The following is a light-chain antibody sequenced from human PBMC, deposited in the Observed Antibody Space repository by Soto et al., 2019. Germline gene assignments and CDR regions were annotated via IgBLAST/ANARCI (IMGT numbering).Light chain of an antibody. CDR1: SSNIGAGYD. Sequence: QSVLTQPPSVSGAPGQRVTISCTGSSSNIGAGYDVHWYQQLPGTAPKLLIYGNSNRPSGVPDRFSGSKSGTSASLAITGLQAGDEADYYCPCYQSSRGRWVFRGGTPLTVL. V-gene: IGLV1-40*01. CDR2: GNS. J-gene: IGLJ3*02. CDR3: PCYQSSRGRWV.